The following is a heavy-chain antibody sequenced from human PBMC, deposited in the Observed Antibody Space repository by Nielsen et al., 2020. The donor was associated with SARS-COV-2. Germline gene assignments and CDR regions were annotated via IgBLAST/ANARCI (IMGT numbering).Heavy chain of an antibody. D-gene: IGHD1-26*01. V-gene: IGHV4-39*01. CDR2: IYYSGTT. Sequence: WVRQAPGKGLEWIASIYYSGTTYYNPSLKSRVAISIDTSKNQFSLKVTSVTAADTAVYYCARSGPRRNNAFDIWGQGSMVTVSS. CDR3: ARSGPRRNNAFDI. J-gene: IGHJ3*02.